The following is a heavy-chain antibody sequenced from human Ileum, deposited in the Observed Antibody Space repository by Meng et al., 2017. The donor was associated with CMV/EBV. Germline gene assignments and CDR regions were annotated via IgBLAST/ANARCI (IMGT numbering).Heavy chain of an antibody. CDR1: GDTVRGDY. Sequence: QVQLQQWVAGLIKASETLSLTCAVNGDTVRGDYWTWVRQPPGKGLEWIGEITHSGSTTYNPSFQSRVTISFDTSKSYFSLKLDSVTAADTAVYYCARLTTVTTPFYYHYYMDVWGKGTTVTVSS. CDR2: ITHSGST. D-gene: IGHD4-11*01. J-gene: IGHJ6*03. CDR3: ARLTTVTTPFYYHYYMDV. V-gene: IGHV4-34*01.